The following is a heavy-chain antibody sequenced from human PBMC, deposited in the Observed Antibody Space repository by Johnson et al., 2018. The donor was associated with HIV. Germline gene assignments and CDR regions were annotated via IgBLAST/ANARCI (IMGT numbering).Heavy chain of an antibody. CDR2: ISSSGDII. CDR3: AKDLFTGREDDAFDI. J-gene: IGHJ3*02. D-gene: IGHD1-14*01. CDR1: GFTFSDYY. V-gene: IGHV3-11*04. Sequence: QVQLVESGGGLVQPGGSLRLSCAASGFTFSDYYMTWIRQAPGKGLEWLSFISSSGDIIRYADSVKGRFTISRDNAKNSLILQMNSLRDEDTAVYYCAKDLFTGREDDAFDIWGQGTMVTVSS.